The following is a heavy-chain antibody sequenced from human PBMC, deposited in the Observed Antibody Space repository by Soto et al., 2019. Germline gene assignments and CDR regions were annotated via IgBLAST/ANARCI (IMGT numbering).Heavy chain of an antibody. J-gene: IGHJ6*02. CDR2: INPNSGGT. CDR3: ARDSGIAAAGSPPGYYYGMDV. Sequence: ASVKVSCKASGYTFTGYYMHWVRQAPGQGLEWMGWINPNSGGTNYAQKFQGWVTMTRDTSISTAYMELSRLRSDDTAVYYCARDSGIAAAGSPPGYYYGMDVWGQGTTVTVSS. CDR1: GYTFTGYY. V-gene: IGHV1-2*04. D-gene: IGHD6-13*01.